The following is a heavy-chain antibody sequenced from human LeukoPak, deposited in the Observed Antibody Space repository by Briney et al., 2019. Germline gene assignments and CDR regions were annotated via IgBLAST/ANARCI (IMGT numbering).Heavy chain of an antibody. CDR1: GYTFTSYY. Sequence: GASVMASCRASGYTFTSYYMHWVRQAPGQGLEWMGIINPSGGSTSYAQKFQGRVTMTRDTSTSTVYMELSSLRSEDTAVYYCARDGYVSSGWYSMGFDPWGQGTLVTVSS. J-gene: IGHJ5*02. CDR2: INPSGGST. V-gene: IGHV1-46*01. CDR3: ARDGYVSSGWYSMGFDP. D-gene: IGHD6-19*01.